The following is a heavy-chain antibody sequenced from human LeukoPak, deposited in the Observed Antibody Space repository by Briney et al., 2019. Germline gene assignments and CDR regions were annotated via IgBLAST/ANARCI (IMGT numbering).Heavy chain of an antibody. CDR2: IYSGGIT. CDR3: ATLGSIVWGRTGTASSL. Sequence: GESLRLSCAASGSTVGSNYLSWVRQAPGKGLEWVSIIYSGGITFYADSVKGRFTISRHNSKNTLYLQMNSLRAEDTATYYCATLGSIVWGRTGTASSLWGQGTLVTVSS. J-gene: IGHJ4*02. CDR1: GSTVGSNY. D-gene: IGHD2-21*02. V-gene: IGHV3-53*04.